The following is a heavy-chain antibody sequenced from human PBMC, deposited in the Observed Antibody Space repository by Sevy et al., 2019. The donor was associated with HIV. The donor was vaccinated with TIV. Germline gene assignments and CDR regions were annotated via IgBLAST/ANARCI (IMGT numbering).Heavy chain of an antibody. Sequence: GGSLRLSCAASGFIFNTYAMHWVRQAPGKGLEWVAVISYDGGSKYYADSVKGRFTISRDNSKNTLYLQMISLRPEDSAIYYCARGRAIAAAGTLDYWGQGSLVTVSS. CDR2: ISYDGGSK. V-gene: IGHV3-30-3*01. D-gene: IGHD6-13*01. J-gene: IGHJ4*02. CDR1: GFIFNTYA. CDR3: ARGRAIAAAGTLDY.